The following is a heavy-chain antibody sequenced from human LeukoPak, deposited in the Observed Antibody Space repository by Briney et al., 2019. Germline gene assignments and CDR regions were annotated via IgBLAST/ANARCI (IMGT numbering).Heavy chain of an antibody. Sequence: GASVKVSCKASGYTFTSYYMHWVRQAPGQGLEWMGIINPSGGSTSYAQKFQGRVTMTRNTSISTAYMELSSLRSEDTAVYYCARGPSRYYDFWSGLFGMDVWGQGTTVTVSS. V-gene: IGHV1-46*01. J-gene: IGHJ6*02. D-gene: IGHD3-3*01. CDR1: GYTFTSYY. CDR3: ARGPSRYYDFWSGLFGMDV. CDR2: INPSGGST.